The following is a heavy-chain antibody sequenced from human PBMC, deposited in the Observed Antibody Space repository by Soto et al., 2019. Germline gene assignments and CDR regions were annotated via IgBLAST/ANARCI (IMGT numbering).Heavy chain of an antibody. CDR1: GGPFGRDN. D-gene: IGHD2-2*01. CDR2: IHQSGNA. J-gene: IGHJ6*01. V-gene: IGHV4-34*01. Sequence: SETLSLTCAVHGGPFGRDNWAWNRQPPGKGLEWIGEIHQSGNANYNPSLKSRLSMSVDTSKNQFSLKLTSVTAAYTATYYCAGPNLVLSPLRYSHYGIGVWGRGTTVTLSS. CDR3: AGPNLVLSPLRYSHYGIGV.